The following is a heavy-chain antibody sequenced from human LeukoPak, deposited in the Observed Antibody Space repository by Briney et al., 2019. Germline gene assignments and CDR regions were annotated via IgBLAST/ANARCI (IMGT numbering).Heavy chain of an antibody. Sequence: GGSLRLSCAASGFTFTSYWMSWVCKAPGKGLEWVANIKDDGGEKYYVDSVKGRFIISRDNTKNFLYLQMNSLRVEDTAVYYCGRDPYYDALDYWGQGALVTVSS. CDR3: GRDPYYDALDY. CDR2: IKDDGGEK. CDR1: GFTFTSYW. J-gene: IGHJ4*02. D-gene: IGHD3-22*01. V-gene: IGHV3-7*01.